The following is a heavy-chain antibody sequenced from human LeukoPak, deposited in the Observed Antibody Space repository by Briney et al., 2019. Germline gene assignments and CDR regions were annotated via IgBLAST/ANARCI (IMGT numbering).Heavy chain of an antibody. CDR1: GFTFSSYA. V-gene: IGHV3-23*01. J-gene: IGHJ4*02. Sequence: GGSLRLSCAASGFTFSSYAMTWVRQAPGKGLEWVSVISGSGDTTYYADSVKGRFTISRDNSKNTLYLQMNSLRAEDTAVYFCANSRGYGSGNLWGQGTLVTVSS. CDR2: ISGSGDTT. D-gene: IGHD3-10*01. CDR3: ANSRGYGSGNL.